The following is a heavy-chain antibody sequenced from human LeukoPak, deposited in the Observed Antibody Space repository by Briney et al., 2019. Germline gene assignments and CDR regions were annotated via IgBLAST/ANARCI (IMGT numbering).Heavy chain of an antibody. CDR1: GFTFSSYE. CDR3: AKTVAETTDYFDY. CDR2: ISGSGGST. Sequence: PGGSLRLSCAASGFTFSSYEMNWVRQAPGKGLEWVSAISGSGGSTYYADSVKGRFTISRDNSKNTLYLQMNSLRAEDTAVYYCAKTVAETTDYFDYWGQGTLVTVSS. V-gene: IGHV3-23*01. D-gene: IGHD6-19*01. J-gene: IGHJ4*02.